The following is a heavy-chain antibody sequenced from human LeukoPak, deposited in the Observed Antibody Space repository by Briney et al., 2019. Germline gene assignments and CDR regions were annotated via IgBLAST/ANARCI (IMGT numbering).Heavy chain of an antibody. CDR1: GFTFSNYA. J-gene: IGHJ1*01. CDR2: IRGSGGGT. Sequence: PGGSLRLSCTASGFTFSNYAMTWVRQAPGRGLEWVSSIRGSGGGTNYVDSVRGRFTVSRDNSKNTLYLQMNSLRADDTAVYYCSRDPNGDHFGAFDLQRWGQGTLVTVSS. D-gene: IGHD4-17*01. V-gene: IGHV3-23*01. CDR3: SRDPNGDHFGAFDLQR.